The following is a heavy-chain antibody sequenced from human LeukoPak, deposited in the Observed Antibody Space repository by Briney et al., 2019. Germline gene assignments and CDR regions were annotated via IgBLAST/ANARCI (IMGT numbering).Heavy chain of an antibody. D-gene: IGHD1-26*01. Sequence: SETLSLTCTVSGGSIRSHFWSWIRQPPGKGLEWIGYIYDNGGASYNPSLNSRVTLSADTSKNELSLKSSSVTDADTAVYYCARHGTPLYYYYGMDVWGQGTTVTVSS. CDR2: IYDNGGA. V-gene: IGHV4-59*08. CDR1: GGSIRSHF. J-gene: IGHJ6*01. CDR3: ARHGTPLYYYYGMDV.